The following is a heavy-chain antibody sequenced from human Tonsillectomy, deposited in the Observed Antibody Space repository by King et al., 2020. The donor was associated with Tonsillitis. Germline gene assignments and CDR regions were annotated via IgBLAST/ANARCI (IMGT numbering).Heavy chain of an antibody. J-gene: IGHJ4*02. V-gene: IGHV4-31*03. CDR2: IYHSWPT. CDR1: VDSLTSGGYF. CDR3: ARNRDYGDYVDF. Sequence: QLQESGPGLVRPSQTLSLICSVSVDSLTSGGYFWSWIRQHPDKGLEWIWSIYHSWPTYHTPSLRSRPFLSVDTSKNQFSLRLTSVTAADTAVYYCARNRDYGDYVDFWGQGTLVAVSS. D-gene: IGHD4-17*01.